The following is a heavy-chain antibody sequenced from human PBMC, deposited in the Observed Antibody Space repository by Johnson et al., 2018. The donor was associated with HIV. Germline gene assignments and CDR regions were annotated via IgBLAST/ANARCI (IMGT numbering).Heavy chain of an antibody. Sequence: APGKGLEWVAVIWYDGTNKYYEDSVKGRFPVSRDNSKNTLYLQMNSLRAEDTAVYYCAREDPREFHGYGGDGFDIWGQGTMVTVAS. CDR2: IWYDGTNK. V-gene: IGHV3-33*01. D-gene: IGHD3-16*01. CDR3: AREDPREFHGYGGDGFDI. J-gene: IGHJ3*02.